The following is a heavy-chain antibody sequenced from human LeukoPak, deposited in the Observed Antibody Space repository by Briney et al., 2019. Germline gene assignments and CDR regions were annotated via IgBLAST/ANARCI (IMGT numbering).Heavy chain of an antibody. V-gene: IGHV3-23*01. Sequence: PGGSLRLSCAASGFTFSSYAMSWVRQAPGKGLGWVSAISGSGGSTYYADSVKGRFTISRDNSKNTLYLQMNSLRAEDTAVYYCAKAGWFGELLSPTYFDYWGQGTLVTVSS. CDR3: AKAGWFGELLSPTYFDY. CDR1: GFTFSSYA. CDR2: ISGSGGST. J-gene: IGHJ4*02. D-gene: IGHD3-10*01.